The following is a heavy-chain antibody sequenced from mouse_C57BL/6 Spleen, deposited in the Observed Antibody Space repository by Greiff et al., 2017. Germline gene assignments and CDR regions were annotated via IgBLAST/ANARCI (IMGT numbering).Heavy chain of an antibody. CDR3: ASTYYDDGEAWFAY. Sequence: QVQLQQSGAELVRPGASVKLSCKASGYTFTDYYITWVKQRPGQGLEWIARIYPGSGNTYYNEKFKGKATLTAEKSSSTAYMQLSSLTSEDAAFYFCASTYYDDGEAWFAYWGQGTLVTVSA. J-gene: IGHJ3*01. D-gene: IGHD2-4*01. V-gene: IGHV1-76*01. CDR2: IYPGSGNT. CDR1: GYTFTDYY.